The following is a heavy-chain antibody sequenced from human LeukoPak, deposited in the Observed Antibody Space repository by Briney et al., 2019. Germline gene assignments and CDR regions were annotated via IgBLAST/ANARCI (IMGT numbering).Heavy chain of an antibody. CDR3: ARVRGNTYGYSFDY. D-gene: IGHD5-18*01. Sequence: GGSLRLSCAASGSTFSSWMHWVRQAPGEGLVWVSRINSDGRSTSYADSVKGRFTISRDNAKNSLYLQMNSLRDEDTAVYYCARVRGNTYGYSFDYWGQGTLVTVSS. V-gene: IGHV3-74*01. CDR2: INSDGRST. CDR1: GSTFSSW. J-gene: IGHJ4*02.